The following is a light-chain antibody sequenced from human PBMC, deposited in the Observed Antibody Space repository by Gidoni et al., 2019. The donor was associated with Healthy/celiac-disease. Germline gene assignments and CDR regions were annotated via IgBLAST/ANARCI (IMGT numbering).Light chain of an antibody. V-gene: IGKV3-15*01. Sequence: ELVMTQPPATLSVSPGERATLSCRASQSVSSNLAWYQQKPGQAPRLLIYDASTRATGIPARFSGSGSGTEFTLTISSLQSEDFAVYYCQQYSNWPPWTFGQGTKVEIK. CDR2: DAS. CDR3: QQYSNWPPWT. CDR1: QSVSSN. J-gene: IGKJ1*01.